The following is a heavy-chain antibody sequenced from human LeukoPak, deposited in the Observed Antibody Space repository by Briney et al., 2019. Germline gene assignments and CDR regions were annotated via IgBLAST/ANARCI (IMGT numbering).Heavy chain of an antibody. Sequence: GGSLRLSCAASGFTFSSYAMSWVRQAPGKGLEWVSAISGSGGSTYYADSVKGRFTISRDNAKNSLYLQMNSLRAEDTAVYYCARDWASTYYYDSSGDRFDYWGQGTLVTVSS. V-gene: IGHV3-23*01. CDR3: ARDWASTYYYDSSGDRFDY. CDR2: ISGSGGST. J-gene: IGHJ4*02. CDR1: GFTFSSYA. D-gene: IGHD3-22*01.